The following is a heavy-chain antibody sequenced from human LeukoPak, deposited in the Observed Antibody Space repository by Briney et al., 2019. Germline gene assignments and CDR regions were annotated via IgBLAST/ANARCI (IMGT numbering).Heavy chain of an antibody. CDR2: ISGSSSTI. D-gene: IGHD2-2*01. CDR3: ARRYCSSTSCCLDY. CDR1: GFTFSGYS. Sequence: GGSLRLSCAASGFTFSGYSMNWVRQAPGKGLEWVSYISGSSSTIYYADSVKGRFTISRDNAKNSLYLQMNSLRAEDTAVYYCARRYCSSTSCCLDYWGQGTLVTVSS. V-gene: IGHV3-48*01. J-gene: IGHJ4*02.